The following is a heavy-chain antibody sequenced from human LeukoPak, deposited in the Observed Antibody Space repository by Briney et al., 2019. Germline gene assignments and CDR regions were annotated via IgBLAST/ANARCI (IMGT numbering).Heavy chain of an antibody. V-gene: IGHV3-7*01. CDR2: IRQDGDTK. D-gene: IGHD3-22*01. J-gene: IGHJ4*02. Sequence: GGSLRLSCAASGFPFNAYWMTWVRQAPGKGLEWVANIRQDGDTKYYVDSVKGRFTISRDNAMNSLYLQMNSLRAEDTAVYYCARSITMIKNTIQGYWGQGTLVTVSS. CDR1: GFPFNAYW. CDR3: ARSITMIKNTIQGY.